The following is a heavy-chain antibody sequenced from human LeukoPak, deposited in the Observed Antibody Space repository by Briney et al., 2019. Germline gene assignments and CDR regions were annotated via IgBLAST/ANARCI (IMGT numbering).Heavy chain of an antibody. V-gene: IGHV6-1*01. Sequence: SQTLSLTCAISGDSISSESAGWNWIRQSPSRGLEWLGMTYYRSRWYSEYTVALKSRITIKADTSRNQFSLQLNSVTPEDTAIYYCARGPNCTGGRCYESWFDPWGQGTPVTVPS. CDR3: ARGPNCTGGRCYESWFDP. D-gene: IGHD2-15*01. CDR2: TYYRSRWYS. J-gene: IGHJ5*02. CDR1: GDSISSESAG.